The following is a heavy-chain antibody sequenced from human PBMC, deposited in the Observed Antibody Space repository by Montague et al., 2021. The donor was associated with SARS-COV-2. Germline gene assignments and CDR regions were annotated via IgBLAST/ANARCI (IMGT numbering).Heavy chain of an antibody. CDR3: ARNPFSITIFGRADRYGVDV. Sequence: SETLSLTCTVSGASISSSCYCWGWLRQPPGKGLEGIGNNYYSGNTYYTPSLKGPITISGDTSKNQFSLMLSSATAADTAFYYCARNPFSITIFGRADRYGVDVWGQGTTVTVSS. D-gene: IGHD3-3*01. V-gene: IGHV4-39*01. CDR1: GASISSSCYC. J-gene: IGHJ6*02. CDR2: NYYSGNT.